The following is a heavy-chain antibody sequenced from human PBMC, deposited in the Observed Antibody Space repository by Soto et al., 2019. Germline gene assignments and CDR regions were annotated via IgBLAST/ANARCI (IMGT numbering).Heavy chain of an antibody. CDR1: GFTFRGYA. D-gene: IGHD3-3*01. V-gene: IGHV3-23*01. Sequence: GGSLRLSCGASGFTFRGYAMSWVRQAPGKGLEWVSVISGSGGRTHYADSVKGRFRISRDNSKNTLYLQMNSLRAEDTAVYYCAKDAGRFLEWFLPFDSWGQGYLVTVSS. CDR2: ISGSGGRT. J-gene: IGHJ4*02. CDR3: AKDAGRFLEWFLPFDS.